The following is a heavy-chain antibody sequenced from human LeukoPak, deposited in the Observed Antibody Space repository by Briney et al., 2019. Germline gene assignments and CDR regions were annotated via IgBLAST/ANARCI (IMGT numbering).Heavy chain of an antibody. CDR2: ISAYNGNT. D-gene: IGHD1-26*01. CDR1: GYTFTSYG. J-gene: IGHJ4*02. Sequence: GASVKVSCKASGYTFTSYGISWVRQAPGQELEWMGWISAYNGNTNYAQKLQGRVTMTTDTSTSTAYMELRSLRSDDTAVYYCARRTSVGATAVYYFDYWGQGTLVTVSS. CDR3: ARRTSVGATAVYYFDY. V-gene: IGHV1-18*01.